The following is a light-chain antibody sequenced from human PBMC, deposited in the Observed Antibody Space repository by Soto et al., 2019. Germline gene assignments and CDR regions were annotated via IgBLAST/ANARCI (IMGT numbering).Light chain of an antibody. Sequence: QSALTQPASVSGSPGQSITISCTGTSSDVGGYNYVSWYQQHPGNAPKLMIFEVSNRPSGVSHRFSGSKSGNTASLTISGLQAEDEADYYCNSYTSGSTRVLFGGGTKLTVL. V-gene: IGLV2-14*01. J-gene: IGLJ2*01. CDR1: SSDVGGYNY. CDR2: EVS. CDR3: NSYTSGSTRVL.